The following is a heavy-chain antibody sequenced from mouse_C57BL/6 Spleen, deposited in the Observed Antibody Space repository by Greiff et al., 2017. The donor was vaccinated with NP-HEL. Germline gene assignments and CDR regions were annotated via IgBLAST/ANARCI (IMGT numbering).Heavy chain of an antibody. D-gene: IGHD2-5*01. CDR2: IDPSSGGT. V-gene: IGHV1-72*01. CDR1: GYTFTSYW. Sequence: QVQLQQPGAELVKPGASVKLSCKASGYTFTSYWMHWVKQRPGRGLEWIGRIDPSSGGTKYNEKFKSKATLTVDKPSSTAYMQLSSLTSEDSAVYYCARSAYYSNYLFAYWGQGTLVTVSA. J-gene: IGHJ3*01. CDR3: ARSAYYSNYLFAY.